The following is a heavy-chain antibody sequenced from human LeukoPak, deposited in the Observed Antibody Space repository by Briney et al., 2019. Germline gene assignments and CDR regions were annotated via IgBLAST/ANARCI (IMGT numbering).Heavy chain of an antibody. CDR3: AKPGIAAALVN. J-gene: IGHJ4*02. Sequence: GGSLRLSCAASGFTFSSYGMHWVRQAPGKGLEWVAVISYDGSNKYYADSVKGRFTISRDNSKNTLYLQMNSLRAEDTAVYYCAKPGIAAALVNWGQGTLVTVSS. D-gene: IGHD6-13*01. CDR2: ISYDGSNK. V-gene: IGHV3-30*18. CDR1: GFTFSSYG.